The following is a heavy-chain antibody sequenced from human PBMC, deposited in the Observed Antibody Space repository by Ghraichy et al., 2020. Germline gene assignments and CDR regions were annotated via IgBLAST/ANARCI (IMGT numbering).Heavy chain of an antibody. J-gene: IGHJ4*02. D-gene: IGHD2/OR15-2a*01. Sequence: ASVKVSCKASGYTFTGYYMHWVRQAPGQGLEWMGRINPNSGGTNYAQKFQGRVTMTRDTSISTAYMELSRLRSDDTAVYYCARDPLKNLTGFDYWGQGTLVTVSS. CDR3: ARDPLKNLTGFDY. CDR2: INPNSGGT. V-gene: IGHV1-2*06. CDR1: GYTFTGYY.